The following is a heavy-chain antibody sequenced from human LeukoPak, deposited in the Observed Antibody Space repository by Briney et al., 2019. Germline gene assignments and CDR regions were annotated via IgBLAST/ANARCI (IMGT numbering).Heavy chain of an antibody. V-gene: IGHV3-23*01. Sequence: GGSLRLSCAASGFTFRGYAMSWVRQAPGKGLEWVSAISGSGGSTYYADSVKGRFTISRDNSKNTLYLQMNSLRAEDTAVYYCAKVISGSYSYFDYWGQGTLVTVSS. CDR2: ISGSGGST. CDR3: AKVISGSYSYFDY. D-gene: IGHD1-26*01. CDR1: GFTFRGYA. J-gene: IGHJ4*02.